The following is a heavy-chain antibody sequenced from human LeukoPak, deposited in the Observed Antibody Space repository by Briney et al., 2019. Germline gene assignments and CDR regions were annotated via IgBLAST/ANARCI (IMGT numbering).Heavy chain of an antibody. Sequence: SETLSLTCAVYGGSLNGHYWSWIRQPPGKGLEWIGYIYYSGSTNYNPSLKSRVTISVDTSKNQFSLKLSSVTAADTAVYYCATLIAARSYWGQGTLVTVSS. D-gene: IGHD6-6*01. V-gene: IGHV4-59*11. CDR3: ATLIAARSY. CDR2: IYYSGST. J-gene: IGHJ4*02. CDR1: GGSLNGHY.